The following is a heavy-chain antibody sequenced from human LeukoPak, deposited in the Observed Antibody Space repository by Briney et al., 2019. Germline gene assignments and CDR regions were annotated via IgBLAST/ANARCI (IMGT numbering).Heavy chain of an antibody. J-gene: IGHJ4*02. CDR2: IYTSGST. D-gene: IGHD3-10*01. Sequence: PSQTLSLTCTVSGGSISSGSYYWSWIRQPAGKGLEWIGRIYTSGSTNHNPPLKSRVTISVDTSKNQFSLKLSSVTAADTAVYYCARETGPNYFDYWGQGTLVTVSS. V-gene: IGHV4-61*02. CDR3: ARETGPNYFDY. CDR1: GGSISSGSYY.